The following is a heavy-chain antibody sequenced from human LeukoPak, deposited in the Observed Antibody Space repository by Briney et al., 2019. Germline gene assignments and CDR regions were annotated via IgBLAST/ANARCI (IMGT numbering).Heavy chain of an antibody. V-gene: IGHV3-23*01. CDR2: TSSSDAGT. J-gene: IGHJ1*01. Sequence: GGSLRLSCAAFGFPLSSYAMSWVRQAPGKGLEWVSATSSSDAGTYHADSVRGRFTISRDNSKNTLYLQMNSLRAEDTAVYYCAVAYYSSSWHFEDWGQGTLVTVSS. CDR1: GFPLSSYA. D-gene: IGHD6-13*01. CDR3: AVAYYSSSWHFED.